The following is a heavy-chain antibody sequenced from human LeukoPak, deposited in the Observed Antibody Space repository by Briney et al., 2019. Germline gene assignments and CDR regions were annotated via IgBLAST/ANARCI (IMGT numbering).Heavy chain of an antibody. CDR1: GFTFSTYS. Sequence: PGGSLRLSCAASGFTFSTYSMNWVRQAPGKGLEWVAYISSTSSTIYYADSVKGRFTISRDNAKNSLYLQMNSLRAEDTAVYYCAREVGYIDYWGQGTLVTVSS. CDR2: ISSTSSTI. J-gene: IGHJ4*02. V-gene: IGHV3-48*01. D-gene: IGHD2-2*01. CDR3: AREVGYIDY.